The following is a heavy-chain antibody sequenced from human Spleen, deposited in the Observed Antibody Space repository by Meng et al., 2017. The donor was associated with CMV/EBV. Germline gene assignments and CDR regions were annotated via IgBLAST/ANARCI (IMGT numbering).Heavy chain of an antibody. CDR2: ISDYNGNT. Sequence: ASGYTVTSYGISWVRQAPGQGLEWMGWISDYNGNTKYVQKLQGRVTMTTDTSTSTAYMDLSSLRSEDTAVYYCARDGGTTAGNNFDYWGQGTLVTVSS. CDR3: ARDGGTTAGNNFDY. CDR1: GYTVTSYG. J-gene: IGHJ4*02. V-gene: IGHV1-18*01. D-gene: IGHD1/OR15-1a*01.